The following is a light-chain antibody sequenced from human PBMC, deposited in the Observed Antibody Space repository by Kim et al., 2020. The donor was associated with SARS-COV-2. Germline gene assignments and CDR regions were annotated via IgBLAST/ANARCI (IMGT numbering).Light chain of an antibody. CDR2: DTN. V-gene: IGLV7-46*01. J-gene: IGLJ2*01. CDR1: TGAVTSGHY. CDR3: LLSYSGARV. Sequence: PGGTVTPTCGSSTGAVTSGHYPYWFQQRPGQAPTTLIYDTNNKHSWTPARFSGSLLGGKAALTLSGAQPEDEAEYYCLLSYSGARVFGGGTQLTVL.